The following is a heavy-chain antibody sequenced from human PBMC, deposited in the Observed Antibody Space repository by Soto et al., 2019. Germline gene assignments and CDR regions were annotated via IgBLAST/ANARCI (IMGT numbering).Heavy chain of an antibody. V-gene: IGHV1-18*01. Sequence: QGQLVQPGAEVKMPGASVKVSCKASGYTFTRYGISWVRQAPGQGLQWMGWISGYNGDANYAQRFQGRVSMTIDTSTTTAYMELRTLTSDDTAVYYCAKNGQPPYYYYGLDVWGQGTTVTVSS. CDR2: ISGYNGDA. J-gene: IGHJ6*02. CDR3: AKNGQPPYYYYGLDV. CDR1: GYTFTRYG. D-gene: IGHD2-8*01.